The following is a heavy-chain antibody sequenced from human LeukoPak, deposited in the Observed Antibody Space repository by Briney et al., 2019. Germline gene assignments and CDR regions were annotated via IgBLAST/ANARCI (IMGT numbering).Heavy chain of an antibody. CDR3: AKTMFVGVGATDAFDI. D-gene: IGHD1-26*01. CDR1: GFTFSSYS. V-gene: IGHV3-48*04. Sequence: PGGSLRLSCAASGFTFSSYSMNWVRQAPGKGLEWVSYISSSSSTIYYADSVKGRFTISRDNAKNSLYLQMNSLRAEDTAVYYCAKTMFVGVGATDAFDIWGQGTMVTVSS. CDR2: ISSSSSTI. J-gene: IGHJ3*02.